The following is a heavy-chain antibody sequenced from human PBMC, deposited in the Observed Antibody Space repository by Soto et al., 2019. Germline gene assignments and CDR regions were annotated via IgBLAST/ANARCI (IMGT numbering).Heavy chain of an antibody. J-gene: IGHJ5*02. CDR2: ISGSGFKK. D-gene: IGHD1-26*01. CDR3: AKNQGVELVPLATVDWFDP. CDR1: GFIFENFG. V-gene: IGHV3-23*01. Sequence: GSLRLSCAASGFIFENFGMSWVRQAPGKGLEWISSISGSGFKKYYADSVKGRFTISRDNSKSTVYLELNNLSAEDTAVYHCAKNQGVELVPLATVDWFDPWGQGSVVTVSS.